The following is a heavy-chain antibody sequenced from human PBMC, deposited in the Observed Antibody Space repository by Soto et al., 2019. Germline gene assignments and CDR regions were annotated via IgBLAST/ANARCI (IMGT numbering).Heavy chain of an antibody. D-gene: IGHD4-17*01. CDR1: GFTFSSYG. CDR2: ISYDGSNK. CDR3: AKDGAPTVTNFDY. Sequence: PGGSLRLSCAASGFTFSSYGMHWVRQAPGKGLEWVAVISYDGSNKYYADSVKGRFTISRDNSKNTLYLQMNSLRAEDTAVYYCAKDGAPTVTNFDYWGQGTLVTVSS. J-gene: IGHJ4*02. V-gene: IGHV3-30*18.